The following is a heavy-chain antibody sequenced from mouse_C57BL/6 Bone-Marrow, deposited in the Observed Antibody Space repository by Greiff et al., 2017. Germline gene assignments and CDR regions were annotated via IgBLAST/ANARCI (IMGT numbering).Heavy chain of an antibody. J-gene: IGHJ3*01. Sequence: VQLQQPGAELVMPGASVKLSCKASGYTFTSYWMHWVKQRPGQGLAWIGEIDPSDSYTNSHPKFKGKSTLTVDKSASTADMQLSSLTSEDSAVYYCARSRGFAYWGQGTLGTVSA. CDR1: GYTFTSYW. CDR2: IDPSDSYT. V-gene: IGHV1-69*01. CDR3: ARSRGFAY.